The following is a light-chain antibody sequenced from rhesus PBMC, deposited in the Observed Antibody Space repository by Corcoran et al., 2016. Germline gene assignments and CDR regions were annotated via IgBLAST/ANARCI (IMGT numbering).Light chain of an antibody. CDR2: YAS. CDR1: QSVGST. CDR3: QKYNDWPLT. J-gene: IGKJ4*01. V-gene: IGKV3-42*02. Sequence: ETVMMQSPATLSLSPGERATLSCRASQSVGSTLAWYQQKPGQAPRLLTYYASSRATGIPDRFSGSGSGTAFTLTISGLEPEDVGVYYCQKYNDWPLTFGGGTKVEIK.